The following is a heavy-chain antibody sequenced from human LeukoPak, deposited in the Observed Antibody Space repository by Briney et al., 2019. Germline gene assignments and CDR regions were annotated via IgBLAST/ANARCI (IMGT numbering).Heavy chain of an antibody. CDR3: TGTVVTFWGYFDY. CDR2: IKSKTDGGTT. D-gene: IGHD2-21*02. CDR1: GFTFSNAW. Sequence: PGGSLRLSCAASGFTFSNAWMSWVRQAPGKGLEWVGRIKSKTDGGTTDYAAPVKGRFTISRDDSKSTLYLQMNSLKTEDTAVYYRTGTVVTFWGYFDYWGQGTLVTVSS. V-gene: IGHV3-15*01. J-gene: IGHJ4*02.